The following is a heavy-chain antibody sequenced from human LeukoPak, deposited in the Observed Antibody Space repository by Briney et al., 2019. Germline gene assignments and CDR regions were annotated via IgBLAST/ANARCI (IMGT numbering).Heavy chain of an antibody. CDR1: GFTFTTYA. CDR3: ARARAVAGYYFDY. CDR2: INVSGGTT. V-gene: IGHV3-23*01. D-gene: IGHD6-19*01. Sequence: GGSLRLSCAASGFTFTTYAMSWVRQAPGKGLEWVSGINVSGGTTNYADSVKGRFTISRDNSKNTLYLQMNSLRAEDTAVYYCARARAVAGYYFDYWGQATLVTVPS. J-gene: IGHJ4*02.